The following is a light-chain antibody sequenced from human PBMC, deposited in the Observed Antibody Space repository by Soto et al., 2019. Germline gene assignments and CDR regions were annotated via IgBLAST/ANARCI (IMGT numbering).Light chain of an antibody. Sequence: VLSPSLATLVFAAGESSTLSSRSSQSVDIYLAWYQQKPGQPPRLLIYETSSRDSGIPARFSGSGSGTDFTLNINGLQPEDFAVYYCQQRKRWSPPTFGGGTKVDIK. V-gene: IGKV3-11*01. CDR3: QQRKRWSPPT. CDR1: QSVDIY. J-gene: IGKJ4*01. CDR2: ETS.